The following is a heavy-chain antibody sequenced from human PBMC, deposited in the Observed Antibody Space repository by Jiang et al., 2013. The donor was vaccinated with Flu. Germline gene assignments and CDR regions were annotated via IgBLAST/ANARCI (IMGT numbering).Heavy chain of an antibody. D-gene: IGHD1-26*01. J-gene: IGHJ6*02. V-gene: IGHV4-31*02. CDR3: ARRGERGATFYYYYYGMDV. Sequence: SRVTISVDTSKNQFSLKLSSVTAADTAVYYCARRGERGATFYYYYYGMDVWGQGTTVTVSS.